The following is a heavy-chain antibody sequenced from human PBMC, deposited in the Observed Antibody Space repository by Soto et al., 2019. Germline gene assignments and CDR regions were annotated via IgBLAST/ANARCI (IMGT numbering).Heavy chain of an antibody. D-gene: IGHD3-22*01. J-gene: IGHJ3*02. CDR3: ASEGEYYDSSGPSMAFDI. CDR2: ISYDGSNK. CDR1: VLPFSSYA. Sequence: GGSLNLSCSDSVLPFSSYAMHWFCHAVVQMLEWVAVISYDGSNKYYADSVKGRFTISRDNSKNTLYLQMNSLRAEDTAVYYCASEGEYYDSSGPSMAFDIWGQGTMVTVSS. V-gene: IGHV3-30-3*01.